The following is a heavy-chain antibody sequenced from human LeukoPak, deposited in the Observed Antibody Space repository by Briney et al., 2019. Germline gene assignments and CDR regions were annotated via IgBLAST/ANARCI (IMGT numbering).Heavy chain of an antibody. J-gene: IGHJ4*02. Sequence: SVKVSCKASGGTFSSSVISWVRQAPGQGLEWMGGIISIFGTANYAQKFQGRVTITTDESTSTAYMELSSLRSDDTAVYYCARDGLFYGDYGPFDFWGQGTLVTVSS. CDR2: IISIFGTA. V-gene: IGHV1-69*05. CDR1: GGTFSSSV. D-gene: IGHD4-17*01. CDR3: ARDGLFYGDYGPFDF.